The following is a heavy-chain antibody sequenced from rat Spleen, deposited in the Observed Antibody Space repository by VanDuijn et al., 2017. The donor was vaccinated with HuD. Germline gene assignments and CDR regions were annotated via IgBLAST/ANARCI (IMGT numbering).Heavy chain of an antibody. CDR1: GFSLSSYH. CDR2: IWTGGST. J-gene: IGHJ2*01. Sequence: QVQLKESGPGLVQPSQTLSLTCTVSGFSLSSYHVSWVRQPPGKGLEWMGVIWTGGSTAYNSLLKSRLSITRDISKSQVFLKMNRLQTEDNAICYCARANRDSYAHFDYWGQGVMVTVSS. D-gene: IGHD1-12*01. CDR3: ARANRDSYAHFDY. V-gene: IGHV2-43*01.